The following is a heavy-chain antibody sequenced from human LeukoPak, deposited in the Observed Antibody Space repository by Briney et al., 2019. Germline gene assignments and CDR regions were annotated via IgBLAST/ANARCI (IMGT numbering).Heavy chain of an antibody. J-gene: IGHJ4*02. CDR1: GFTFKNYV. D-gene: IGHD1-26*01. V-gene: IGHV3-23*01. CDR3: AKDLGWELPAEAY. CDR2: IYGSGVSI. Sequence: GGSPRLSCVASGFTFKNYVMNWVRQAPGKGLEWLATIYGSGVSISYADSVKGRFTISRDNSNNTLYLQMNSLRAEDTAMYYCAKDLGWELPAEAYWGQGILVTVSS.